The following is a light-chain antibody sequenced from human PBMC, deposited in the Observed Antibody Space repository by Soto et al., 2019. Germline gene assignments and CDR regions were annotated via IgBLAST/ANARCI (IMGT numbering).Light chain of an antibody. CDR2: SNN. CDR3: AAWDDSLNGRV. Sequence: QSVLTQPPSASGTPGQRVTISCSGSSSNIGSNPVNWYQQLPGTAPKLLIFSNNQRPSGVPDRFSGSKSGTSASLAISGLQSEDEADYYCAAWDDSLNGRVFGGGTKLT. V-gene: IGLV1-44*01. CDR1: SSNIGSNP. J-gene: IGLJ2*01.